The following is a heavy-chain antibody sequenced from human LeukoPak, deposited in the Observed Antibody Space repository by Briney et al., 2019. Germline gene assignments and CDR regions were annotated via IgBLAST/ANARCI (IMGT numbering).Heavy chain of an antibody. D-gene: IGHD3-10*01. V-gene: IGHV3-74*01. Sequence: GGSLRLSCAASGFTFSSYWMHWVRQAPGKGLVWVSRINSDGSSTSYADSVKGRFTISRDNAKNTLYLQMNSLRAEDTAVYYCERRITMVGGVTIVFNIGGKGKMAPFSS. CDR3: ERRITMVGGVTIVFNI. CDR1: GFTFSSYW. CDR2: INSDGSST. J-gene: IGHJ3*02.